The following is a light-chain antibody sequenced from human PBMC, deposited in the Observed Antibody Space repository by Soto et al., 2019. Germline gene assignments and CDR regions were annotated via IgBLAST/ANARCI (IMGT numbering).Light chain of an antibody. V-gene: IGLV2-14*01. CDR2: EVT. J-gene: IGLJ3*02. Sequence: QSVLTQPASVSGSPGQSITISCTGTSSDIGAYNHVSWYQQHPGKAPKLMTYEVTNRPSGVSIRFSGSKSGSAASLTISGLQAEDEADYYCSSYSSISHWVFGEGTKLTVL. CDR1: SSDIGAYNH. CDR3: SSYSSISHWV.